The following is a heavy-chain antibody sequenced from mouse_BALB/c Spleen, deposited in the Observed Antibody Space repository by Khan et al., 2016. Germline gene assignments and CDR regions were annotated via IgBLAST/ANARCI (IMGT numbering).Heavy chain of an antibody. Sequence: EVELVESGGGLMKPGESLKISCAASGFIFSSYAMSWVRQTPEKRLEWVASISSGGYTYYPDSMRGRFTISRDNAGHILYLQVGSLRSEDTSMYYCARDNYGNPFDYWGQGTTLTVSS. CDR3: ARDNYGNPFDY. V-gene: IGHV5-6-5*01. D-gene: IGHD1-1*01. J-gene: IGHJ2*01. CDR1: GFIFSSYA. CDR2: ISSGGYT.